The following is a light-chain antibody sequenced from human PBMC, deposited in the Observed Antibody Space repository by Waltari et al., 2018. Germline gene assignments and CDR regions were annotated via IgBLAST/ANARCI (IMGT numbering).Light chain of an antibody. V-gene: IGKV3D-15*01. CDR3: QQYNNWPPWT. CDR1: QNINSN. CDR2: GAS. J-gene: IGKJ1*01. Sequence: EIVMTQSPATLSVSPGEGATLSCRASQNINSNLAWYQPQPGQTPRLLIYGASTRAIGIPARFSGSGSGTEFTLTISSLQSEDFALYYCQQYNNWPPWTFGQGTKVEIK.